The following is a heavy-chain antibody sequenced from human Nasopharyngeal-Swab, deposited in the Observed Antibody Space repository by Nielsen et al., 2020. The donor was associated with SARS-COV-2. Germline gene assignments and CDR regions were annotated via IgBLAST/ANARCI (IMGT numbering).Heavy chain of an antibody. J-gene: IGHJ4*02. Sequence: WIRQPPGKGLEWVAVISYDGSNKYYADSAKGRFTISRDNSKNTLYLQMNSLRAEDTAVYYCAKDPGIAAAGAFWYFDYWGQGTLVTVSS. D-gene: IGHD6-13*01. V-gene: IGHV3-30*18. CDR3: AKDPGIAAAGAFWYFDY. CDR2: ISYDGSNK.